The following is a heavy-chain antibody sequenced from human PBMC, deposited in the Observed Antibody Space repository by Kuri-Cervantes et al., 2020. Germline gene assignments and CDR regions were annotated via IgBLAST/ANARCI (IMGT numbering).Heavy chain of an antibody. D-gene: IGHD6-6*01. CDR2: IIPIFGTA. V-gene: IGHV1-69*13. Sequence: SVKVSCKASGYIFTDYGITWVRQAPGQGLEWMGGIIPIFGTANYAQKFQSRVTITADESTSTAYMELSSLRSEDTAVYYCARDPSIAAPNDAFDIWGQGTMVTVSS. CDR1: GYIFTDYG. J-gene: IGHJ3*02. CDR3: ARDPSIAAPNDAFDI.